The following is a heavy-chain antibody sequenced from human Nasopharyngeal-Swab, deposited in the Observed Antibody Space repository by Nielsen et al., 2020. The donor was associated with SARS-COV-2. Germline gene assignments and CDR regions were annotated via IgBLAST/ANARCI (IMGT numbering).Heavy chain of an antibody. Sequence: SETLSPTSPLSGDSIAHITFYWGSIRQPPGKGLEWTGNIYYNGNTSQNPSLKSPLTISVDKSKNQFSLQLSSVTAADTAVYYCVRSSSWYYFDYWAQGTQVTVSS. CDR2: IYYNGNT. CDR3: VRSSSWYYFDY. CDR1: GDSIAHITFY. D-gene: IGHD6-13*01. V-gene: IGHV4-39*01. J-gene: IGHJ4*02.